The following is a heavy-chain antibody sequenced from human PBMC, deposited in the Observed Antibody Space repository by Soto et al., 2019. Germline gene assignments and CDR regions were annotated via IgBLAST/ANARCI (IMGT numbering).Heavy chain of an antibody. CDR1: GGSFSSYI. V-gene: IGHV1-69*02. Sequence: QVQLVQSGAEVKKPGSSVKVSCKASGGSFSSYIVSWVRQAPGQGLEWMGRIIPVLGVEYYAQKFQGRVTITADKSTSTAYMELSSLRSEDTAVYYCAKSATPWSDTPSYYGMDVWGLGTTVTLS. CDR2: IIPVLGVE. J-gene: IGHJ6*02. D-gene: IGHD2-15*01. CDR3: AKSATPWSDTPSYYGMDV.